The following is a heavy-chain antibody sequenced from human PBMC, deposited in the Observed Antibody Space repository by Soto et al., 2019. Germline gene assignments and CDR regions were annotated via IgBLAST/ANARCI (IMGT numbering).Heavy chain of an antibody. V-gene: IGHV3-53*01. Sequence: GRSLRLSCAASGLSVTNNYMSWVLQRPAHGLEWVSFSSTGRSTYSPTSVEGRFTIARDDSKNTIYFQMNSLRAEETAAYCCVASSSSYSFAYGAHGSPVTVSS. J-gene: IGHJ4*01. CDR2: SSTGRST. D-gene: IGHD2-15*01. CDR1: GLSVTNNY. CDR3: VASSSSYSFAY.